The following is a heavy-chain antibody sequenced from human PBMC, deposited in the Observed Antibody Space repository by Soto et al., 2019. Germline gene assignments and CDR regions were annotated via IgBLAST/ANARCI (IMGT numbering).Heavy chain of an antibody. CDR1: GFTFSSYA. CDR2: ISGSGGST. Sequence: GGSLRLSCAASGFTFSSYAMSWVRQAPGKGLEWVSAISGSGGSTYYADSVKGRFTISRDNSKNTLYLQMNSLRAEDTAVYYCAKELRAAAAGTGYYFDYWGQGTLVTVSS. J-gene: IGHJ4*02. V-gene: IGHV3-23*01. D-gene: IGHD6-13*01. CDR3: AKELRAAAAGTGYYFDY.